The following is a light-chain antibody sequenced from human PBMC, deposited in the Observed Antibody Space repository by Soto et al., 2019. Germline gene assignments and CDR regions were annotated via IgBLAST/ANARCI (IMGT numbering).Light chain of an antibody. CDR2: WAS. V-gene: IGKV4-1*01. CDR1: QSILYNSNDKNY. J-gene: IGKJ2*01. CDR3: QQYYATPYT. Sequence: DIVMTQSPDSLAVSLGERATINCKSSQSILYNSNDKNYLAWYQQKPGQPPNLLIYWASTRESGVPDRFSGSGSGTDFTLSISNLQAEDVAVYYCQQYYATPYTFGQGTKLEIK.